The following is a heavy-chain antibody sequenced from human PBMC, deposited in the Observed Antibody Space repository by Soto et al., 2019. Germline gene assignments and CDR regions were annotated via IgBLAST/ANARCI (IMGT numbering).Heavy chain of an antibody. Sequence: GGSLRLSCAASGFTFSSYGMHWVRQAPGKGLEWVAVISYDGSNKYYADSVKGRFTISRDNSKNTLYLQMNSLRAEDTAVYYCAKGSSSSSPDYWGQGTLVTVSS. J-gene: IGHJ4*02. CDR3: AKGSSSSSPDY. CDR1: GFTFSSYG. D-gene: IGHD6-6*01. V-gene: IGHV3-30*18. CDR2: ISYDGSNK.